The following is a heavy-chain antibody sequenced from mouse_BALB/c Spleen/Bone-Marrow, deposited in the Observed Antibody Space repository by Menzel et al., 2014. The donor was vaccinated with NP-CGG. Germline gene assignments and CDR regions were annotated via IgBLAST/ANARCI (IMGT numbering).Heavy chain of an antibody. V-gene: IGHV14-3*02. Sequence: EVQLQQSGAELVKPGASVKLSCTASGFNIKDTYMHWVKQRPEQGLEWIGRIDPANGNTKYDPKFQGKATITADTSSNTSFLQLSILSSEDTAFYYCANYRYGWYFDYWGPGTPVTASS. CDR2: IDPANGNT. J-gene: IGHJ1*01. CDR1: GFNIKDTY. CDR3: ANYRYGWYFDY. D-gene: IGHD2-14*01.